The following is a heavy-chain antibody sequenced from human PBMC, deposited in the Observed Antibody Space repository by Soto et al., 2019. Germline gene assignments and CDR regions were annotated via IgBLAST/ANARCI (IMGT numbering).Heavy chain of an antibody. CDR2: ISAYNGNT. CDR3: ASSLLVGYGLEGESD. Sequence: QVQLVQSGAEVKNPGASVKVSCKASGYTFTSYGISWVRQAPGQGLEWMGWISAYNGNTNYAQKLQGRVTMTTVTSTRTAYMELRSLRADDTAVYYCASSLLVGYGLEGESDWGQGTLVTVSS. J-gene: IGHJ4*02. D-gene: IGHD5-18*01. CDR1: GYTFTSYG. V-gene: IGHV1-18*01.